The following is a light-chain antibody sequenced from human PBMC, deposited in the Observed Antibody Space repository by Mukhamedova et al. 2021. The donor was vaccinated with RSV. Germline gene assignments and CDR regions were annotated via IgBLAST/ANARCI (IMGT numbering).Light chain of an antibody. CDR1: QSISNY. CDR3: WQSYSTPPGT. J-gene: IGKJ2*02. CDR2: AAS. Sequence: VTITCRSSQSISNYLNWYQHKPGTAPKLLIYAASSLQSGVPSRFSGSGSGTDFTLTISRLQPEDFATYYCWQSYSTPPGTFAQGT. V-gene: IGKV1-39*01.